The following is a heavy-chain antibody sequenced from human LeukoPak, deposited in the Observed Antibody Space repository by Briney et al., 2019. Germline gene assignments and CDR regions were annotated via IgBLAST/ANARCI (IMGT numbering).Heavy chain of an antibody. J-gene: IGHJ4*02. CDR3: ARGYRLNYYDSSGYYFDY. D-gene: IGHD3-22*01. V-gene: IGHV4-34*01. Sequence: SETLSLTCAVYGGSFSGYYWSWIRQPPGKGLEWIGEVNHSGSTNYNPSLKSRVTMSVDTSKNQFSLKLSSVTAADTAVYYCARGYRLNYYDSSGYYFDYWGQGTLVTVSS. CDR2: VNHSGST. CDR1: GGSFSGYY.